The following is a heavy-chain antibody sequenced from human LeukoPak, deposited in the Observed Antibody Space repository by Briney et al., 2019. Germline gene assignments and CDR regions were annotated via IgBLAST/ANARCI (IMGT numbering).Heavy chain of an antibody. V-gene: IGHV1-69*04. Sequence: ASVTVSCTASGGTFSSYAISWVRQAPGQGLEWMGRIIPILGIANYAQKFQGRVTITTDESTSTAYMEMSSLRSEDTAVYYCASLRPYYDILTGYTANWFDPWGQGTLVTVSS. CDR2: IIPILGIA. CDR1: GGTFSSYA. CDR3: ASLRPYYDILTGYTANWFDP. D-gene: IGHD3-9*01. J-gene: IGHJ5*02.